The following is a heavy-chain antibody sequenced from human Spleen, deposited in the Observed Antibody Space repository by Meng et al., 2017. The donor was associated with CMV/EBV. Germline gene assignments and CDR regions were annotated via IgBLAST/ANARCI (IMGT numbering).Heavy chain of an antibody. CDR3: ARVPGLGEPFDY. D-gene: IGHD1-14*01. CDR1: GGSISSSSYY. J-gene: IGHJ4*02. Sequence: LQLQESGRGRVKPSETLSLSCTVSGGSISSSSYYWGWIRQPPGKGLEWIGSIYYSGSTYYNPSLKSRVTISVDTSKNQFSLKLSSVTAADTAVYYCARVPGLGEPFDYWGQGTLVTVSS. V-gene: IGHV4-39*07. CDR2: IYYSGST.